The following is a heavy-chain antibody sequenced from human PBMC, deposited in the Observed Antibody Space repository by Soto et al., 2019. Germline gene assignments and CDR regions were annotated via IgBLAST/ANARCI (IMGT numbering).Heavy chain of an antibody. CDR3: AKGSLGGYDPGVAGIEY. CDR1: GFTFDDYA. J-gene: IGHJ4*02. Sequence: EVQLVESGGGLVQPGRSLRLSCAASGFTFDDYAMHWVRQAPGKGLEWVSGISWNSGSIGYADSVKGRFTISRDNDKNSLVSQKNSLGAEGTALYFCAKGSLGGYDPGVAGIEYWGQGTLVTVSS. D-gene: IGHD5-12*01. V-gene: IGHV3-9*01. CDR2: ISWNSGSI.